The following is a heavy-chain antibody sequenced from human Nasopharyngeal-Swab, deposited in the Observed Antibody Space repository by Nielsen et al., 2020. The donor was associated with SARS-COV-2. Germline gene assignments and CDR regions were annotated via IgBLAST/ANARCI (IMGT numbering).Heavy chain of an antibody. D-gene: IGHD3-3*01. J-gene: IGHJ5*02. V-gene: IGHV4-34*01. CDR2: INHSGGT. CDR1: GGSFSGYY. Sequence: SETLSPTCAVYGGSFSGYYWTWIRQHPGKGLEGIGEINHSGGTNYSPTLKSPVTISVDTSKNQFSLKLSSVTAAVTAVYYCASASIKHITIFGVITLNNWFDPWGQGTLVTVSS. CDR3: ASASIKHITIFGVITLNNWFDP.